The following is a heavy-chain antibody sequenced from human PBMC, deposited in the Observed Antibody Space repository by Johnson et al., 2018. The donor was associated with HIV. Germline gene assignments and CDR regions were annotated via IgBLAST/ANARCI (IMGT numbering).Heavy chain of an antibody. CDR2: ISYDGSNK. V-gene: IGHV3-30*04. D-gene: IGHD2-15*01. CDR3: ARDLAALNAFDI. Sequence: QVQLVESGGGLVQPGGSLRLSCAASGFIFSGFGLHWVRQAPGRGLEWVASISYDGSNKYYADSVKGRFTISRDNSKNTLYLQMNSLRAEDTAVYYCARDLAALNAFDIWGQGTMVTVSS. J-gene: IGHJ3*02. CDR1: GFIFSGFG.